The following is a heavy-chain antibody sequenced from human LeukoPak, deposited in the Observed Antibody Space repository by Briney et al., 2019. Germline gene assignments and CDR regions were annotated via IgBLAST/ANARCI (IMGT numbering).Heavy chain of an antibody. J-gene: IGHJ2*01. CDR2: IYNSVST. V-gene: IGHV4-39*07. Sequence: SQTLSLSCTLSGGSLRRGSYNWGCVRQPPGRGLWWGGSIYNSVSTYYNPSLKSGVTISVDTSKNQFSLRLSSVTPAETPMYFCARDPVEQPYWFLDLCVRGTLVTVCS. CDR3: ARDPVEQPYWFLDL. CDR1: GGSLRRGSYN. D-gene: IGHD1/OR15-1a*01.